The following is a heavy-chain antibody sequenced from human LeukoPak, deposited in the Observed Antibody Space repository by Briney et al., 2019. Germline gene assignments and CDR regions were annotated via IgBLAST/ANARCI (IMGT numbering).Heavy chain of an antibody. Sequence: ASVKVSCKVSGYTLTELSMHWVRQAPGKGLEWMGGFDPEDGETIYAQKFQGRVTMTEDTSTDTAYMELSSLRSEDTAVYYCAXXHRGRMEDSHLNWNDYYYYMDVWGKGTTVTVSS. CDR2: FDPEDGET. D-gene: IGHD1-1*01. V-gene: IGHV1-24*01. CDR3: AXXHRGRMEDSHLNWNDYYYYMDV. CDR1: GYTLTELS. J-gene: IGHJ6*03.